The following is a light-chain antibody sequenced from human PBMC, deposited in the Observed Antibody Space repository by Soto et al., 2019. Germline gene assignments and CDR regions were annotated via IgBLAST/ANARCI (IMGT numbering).Light chain of an antibody. V-gene: IGKV2-28*01. J-gene: IGKJ2*01. Sequence: DIVMTQSPLSLPVTPGEPASISCRSSQSLLHSNGYNYLDWYLQKPGQSPHLLIYLGSNRASGVTDRFSGSGSGTDFTLKISRVEAEDVWVYYCMQALQTPYTFGQGTKLEIK. CDR3: MQALQTPYT. CDR2: LGS. CDR1: QSLLHSNGYNY.